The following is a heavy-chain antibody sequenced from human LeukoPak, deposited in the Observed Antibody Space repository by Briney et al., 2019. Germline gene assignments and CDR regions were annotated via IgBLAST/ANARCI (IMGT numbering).Heavy chain of an antibody. CDR2: IYYSGST. V-gene: IGHV4-39*01. CDR3: ARHLGGDFDY. J-gene: IGHJ4*02. D-gene: IGHD3-10*01. CDR1: GRSISSSSYY. Sequence: SETLSLTCTVSGRSISSSSYYWGWIRQPPGKGLEWIGSIYYSGSTYYNPSLKSRVTISVDTSKNQFSLKLSSVTAADTAVYYCARHLGGDFDYWGQGTLVTVSS.